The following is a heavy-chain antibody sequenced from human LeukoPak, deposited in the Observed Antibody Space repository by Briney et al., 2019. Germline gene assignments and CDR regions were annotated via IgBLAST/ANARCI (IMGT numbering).Heavy chain of an antibody. J-gene: IGHJ4*02. CDR2: INHSGST. Sequence: PSETLTLTCAVYGGSFSGYYWSWIRQPPGKGLEWIGEINHSGSTNYNPSLKSRVSISVDSSKNQFSLKVSSVTAADTAVYYCARCSDIAAGLSWGQRTLVTVSS. D-gene: IGHD6-6*01. CDR3: ARCSDIAAGLS. V-gene: IGHV4-34*01. CDR1: GGSFSGYY.